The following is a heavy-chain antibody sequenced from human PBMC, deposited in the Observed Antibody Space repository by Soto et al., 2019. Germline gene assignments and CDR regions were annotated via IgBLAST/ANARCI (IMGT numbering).Heavy chain of an antibody. Sequence: GESLKISCKGSGYSFTSYWIVWVRQMPGKGLEWMGIIYPGDSETRYSPSFQGQVTISADNSIRTAYLQWSSLKASDTAMYYCARTYCGGDCSSPFDPWGQGTLVTVSS. CDR3: ARTYCGGDCSSPFDP. CDR2: IYPGDSET. V-gene: IGHV5-51*01. CDR1: GYSFTSYW. J-gene: IGHJ5*02. D-gene: IGHD2-21*02.